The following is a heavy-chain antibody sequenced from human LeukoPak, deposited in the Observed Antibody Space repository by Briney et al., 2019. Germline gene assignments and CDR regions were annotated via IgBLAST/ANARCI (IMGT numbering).Heavy chain of an antibody. CDR1: GYTFTSYG. CDR2: ISAYNGNT. CDR3: ARGDHLFPDIVVVPAATRMDY. Sequence: ASVKVSCKASGYTFTSYGISWVRQAPGQGLEWMGWISAYNGNTNYAQKLQGRVTMTTDTSTSTAYMELRSLRSDDTAVYYCARGDHLFPDIVVVPAATRMDYWGQGTLVTVSS. D-gene: IGHD2-2*01. J-gene: IGHJ4*02. V-gene: IGHV1-18*01.